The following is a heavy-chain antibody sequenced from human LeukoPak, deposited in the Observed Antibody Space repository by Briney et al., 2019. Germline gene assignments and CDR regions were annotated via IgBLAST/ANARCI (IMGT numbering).Heavy chain of an antibody. Sequence: GGSLRLSCAASGFSVSDNYVIWVRQAPGKGLEWVSLLYTGGETNYADSVKGRFTMSRDTSKNTVSLQMNSLRAEDTAVYYCARGFAPAYNFGVFDYWGQGTLVSVSS. CDR1: GFSVSDNY. CDR2: LYTGGET. V-gene: IGHV3-53*01. D-gene: IGHD5-18*01. CDR3: ARGFAPAYNFGVFDY. J-gene: IGHJ4*02.